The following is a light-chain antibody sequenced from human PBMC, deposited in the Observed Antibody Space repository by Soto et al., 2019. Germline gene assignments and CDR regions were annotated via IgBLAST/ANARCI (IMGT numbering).Light chain of an antibody. V-gene: IGLV1-40*01. CDR1: RSNIGAGYG. J-gene: IGLJ3*02. CDR2: GNS. Sequence: QSVLTQPPSVSGAPGQRVTISCTGSRSNIGAGYGVHWYQQLPGTAPKLLIYGNSNRPSGVPDRFPGSKSGTSASLAITGLQAEDEADYYCQSYDSSLSGWVFGGGTKLTVL. CDR3: QSYDSSLSGWV.